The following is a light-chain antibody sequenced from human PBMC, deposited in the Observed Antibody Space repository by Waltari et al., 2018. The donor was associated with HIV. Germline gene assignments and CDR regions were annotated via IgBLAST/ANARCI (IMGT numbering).Light chain of an antibody. CDR3: CSYAGTYTWV. CDR2: DVS. V-gene: IGLV2-11*01. J-gene: IGLJ2*01. CDR1: ITDIGASNY. Sequence: QSALTQPRSVSGYPGQSVTISCRGSITDIGASNYASWYQQPPGQVPQLVIFDVSKRPSGVPDRFSGPKSVNTASLTSSGLQAEDEADYYCCSYAGTYTWVFGGGTRLTVL.